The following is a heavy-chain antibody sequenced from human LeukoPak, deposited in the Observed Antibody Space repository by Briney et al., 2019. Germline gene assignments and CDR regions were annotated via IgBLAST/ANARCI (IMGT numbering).Heavy chain of an antibody. V-gene: IGHV3-48*02. CDR3: AREAYWGSSGKGFDS. CDR2: ISITSDKI. J-gene: IGHJ4*02. D-gene: IGHD4-23*01. Sequence: GGSLRLSCAASGFTFTGYSMNWFRQAPGKGLEWISYISITSDKIYYADSLMGRFTISRDNAWNSLYLQMNRLRDEDTAVYSCAREAYWGSSGKGFDSWGQGTLVIVSS. CDR1: GFTFTGYS.